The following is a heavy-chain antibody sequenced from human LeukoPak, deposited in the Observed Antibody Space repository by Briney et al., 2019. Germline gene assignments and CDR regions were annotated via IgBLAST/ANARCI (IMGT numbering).Heavy chain of an antibody. CDR1: GDSVSSNSAA. CDR2: TYYRSKWYN. D-gene: IGHD2/OR15-2a*01. V-gene: IGHV6-1*01. J-gene: IGHJ4*02. CDR3: ARGPGLIIVMSFDY. Sequence: SHTLSLTCAISGDSVSSNSAAWNWIRQSPSRGLEWLGRTYYRSKWYNDYAVSVKSRITINPDTSKNQFSLQLNSVTPEDTAVYYCARGPGLIIVMSFDYWGQGTLVTVFS.